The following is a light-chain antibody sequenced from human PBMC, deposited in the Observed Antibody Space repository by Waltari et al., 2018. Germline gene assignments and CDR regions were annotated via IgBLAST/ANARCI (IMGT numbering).Light chain of an antibody. CDR1: QSVSSNY. CDR3: QQYNSPNT. J-gene: IGKJ2*01. Sequence: EIVLTQSPGTLSLSPGERVTLSCRASQSVSSNYLAWYQQKPGQAPRRLIYGASSRATGIPERFSGSGSGTDFTLTISRLEPEDFAVYYCQQYNSPNTFGQGTKLEIK. CDR2: GAS. V-gene: IGKV3-20*01.